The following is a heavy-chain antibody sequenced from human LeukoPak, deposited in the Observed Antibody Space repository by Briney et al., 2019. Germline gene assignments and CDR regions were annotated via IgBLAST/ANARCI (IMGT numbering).Heavy chain of an antibody. D-gene: IGHD4-11*01. V-gene: IGHV4-34*01. CDR3: ARTDYSLP. J-gene: IGHJ5*02. CDR1: GGSFSGYW. CDR2: ISQNGKT. Sequence: PSETLSLTCAVSGGSFSGYWWCWLRQSPGTGLEWIGEISQNGKTNYDPSFESRVTISLDTSKNQFSLHLSSLTAADTAVYYCARTDYSLPWGQGTPVTVSS.